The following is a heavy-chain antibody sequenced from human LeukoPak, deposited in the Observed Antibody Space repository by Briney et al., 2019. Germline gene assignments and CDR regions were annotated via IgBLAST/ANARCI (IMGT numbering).Heavy chain of an antibody. Sequence: PSETLSLTCAVSGGSISSSNWWSWVRQPPGKGLEWIGEIYHSGSTNYTPSLKSRVTISVDKSKNQFSLKLSSVPAADTAVYYCARRSRGPGYSSSWHRKYNWFDPWGQGTLVTVSS. V-gene: IGHV4-4*02. CDR3: ARRSRGPGYSSSWHRKYNWFDP. D-gene: IGHD6-13*01. CDR2: IYHSGST. CDR1: GGSISSSNW. J-gene: IGHJ5*02.